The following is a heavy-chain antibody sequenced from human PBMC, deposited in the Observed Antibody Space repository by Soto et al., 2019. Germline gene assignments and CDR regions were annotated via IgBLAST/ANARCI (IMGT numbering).Heavy chain of an antibody. J-gene: IGHJ6*02. CDR3: ATGAAAGTYYYGMDV. D-gene: IGHD6-13*01. Sequence: GSLRLSCAASGFTVSSNYMSWVRQAPGKGLEWVSVIYSGGSTYYADSVKGRFTISRDNSKNTLYLQMNSLRAEDTAGYYCATGAAAGTYYYGMDVWGQGTTVTVSS. CDR1: GFTVSSNY. V-gene: IGHV3-53*01. CDR2: IYSGGST.